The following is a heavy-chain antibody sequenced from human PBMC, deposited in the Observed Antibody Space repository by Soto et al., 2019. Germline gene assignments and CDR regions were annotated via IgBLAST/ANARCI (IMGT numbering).Heavy chain of an antibody. CDR3: ARLRYVPSGLDY. J-gene: IGHJ4*02. D-gene: IGHD3-16*01. Sequence: SETLSLTCAVYGGSFSGYYWSWIRQPPGKGLEWIGEINHSGSTNYNPSLKSRVTISVDTSKNQFSLKLSSVTAADTAVYYCARLRYVPSGLDYWGQGTLVTVSS. CDR1: GGSFSGYY. V-gene: IGHV4-34*01. CDR2: INHSGST.